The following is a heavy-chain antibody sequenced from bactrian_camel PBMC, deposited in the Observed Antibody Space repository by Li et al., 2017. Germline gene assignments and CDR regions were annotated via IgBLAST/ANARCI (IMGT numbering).Heavy chain of an antibody. J-gene: IGHJ4*01. CDR2: TSWSDGTT. D-gene: IGHD2*01. V-gene: IGHV3S68*01. CDR1: GGSIRGTY. CDR3: AKALGGGNYYTGEYNY. Sequence: QVQLVESGGGSVQAGETLRLTCTASGGSIRGTYMAWFREVPGKEREGTACTSWSDGTTHYADSVKGRLTVSRDNAKNTLYLQMNNLKSEDTALYYCAKALGGGNYYTGEYNYWGQGTQVTVS.